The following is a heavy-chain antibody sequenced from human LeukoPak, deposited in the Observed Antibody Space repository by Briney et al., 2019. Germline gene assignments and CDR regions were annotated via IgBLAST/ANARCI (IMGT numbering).Heavy chain of an antibody. D-gene: IGHD6-13*01. Sequence: NPSETLSLTCTVSGYSISSGYYWGWIRQPPGKGLEWIGSIYHSGSTYYNPSLKSRVTISVDTSKNQFSLKLSSVTAADTAVYYCASQGVGTIAAAGKSDYWGQGTLVTVSS. J-gene: IGHJ4*02. CDR1: GYSISSGYY. CDR2: IYHSGST. V-gene: IGHV4-38-2*02. CDR3: ASQGVGTIAAAGKSDY.